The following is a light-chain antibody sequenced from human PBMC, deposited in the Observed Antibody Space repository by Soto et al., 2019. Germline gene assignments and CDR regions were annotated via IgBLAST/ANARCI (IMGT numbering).Light chain of an antibody. Sequence: PATLSLSAGERATLSCRASQSVSGSLAWYQQKPGQAPRLLIYGASTRATGVPARFSGSGSGTECTLTISRLEPEDFAVYYCQQYAKAPLTLGQGTKVDIK. J-gene: IGKJ1*01. CDR1: QSVSGS. V-gene: IGKV3D-15*02. CDR3: QQYAKAPLT. CDR2: GAS.